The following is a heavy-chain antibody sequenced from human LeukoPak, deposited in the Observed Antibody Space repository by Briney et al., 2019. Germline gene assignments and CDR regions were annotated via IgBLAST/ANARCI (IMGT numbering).Heavy chain of an antibody. J-gene: IGHJ5*02. V-gene: IGHV3-48*01. D-gene: IGHD2-2*01. CDR1: GFTFSSYS. Sequence: GGSLRLSCAASGFTFSSYSMNWVRQAPGKGLEWVSYIGSSSSTIYYADSVKGRFTISRDNAKNSLYLQMNSLRAEDTAVYYCARGSRTANWFDPWGQGTLVTVSS. CDR2: IGSSSSTI. CDR3: ARGSRTANWFDP.